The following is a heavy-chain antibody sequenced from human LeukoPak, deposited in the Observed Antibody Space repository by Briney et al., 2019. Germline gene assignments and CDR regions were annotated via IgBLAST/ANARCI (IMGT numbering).Heavy chain of an antibody. CDR3: ATTGFPPGWYFDL. Sequence: SETLSLTCSVSGGSISSYYWSWIRQPPGKGLEWIGYIYYRGSTNYNPSLKSRVTISVDTSKNRFSLKLNSVTAADTAVYYCATTGFPPGWYFDLWGRGTLVTVSS. CDR1: GGSISSYY. CDR2: IYYRGST. J-gene: IGHJ2*01. D-gene: IGHD1-1*01. V-gene: IGHV4-59*01.